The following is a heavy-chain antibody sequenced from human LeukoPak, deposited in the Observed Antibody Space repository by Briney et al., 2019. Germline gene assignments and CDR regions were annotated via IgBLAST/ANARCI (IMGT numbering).Heavy chain of an antibody. CDR3: AIAGGGSDAFDI. Sequence: GASVKVSCKASGYTFTGFYMHWVRQAPGQGLEWMGWINPKNGGINYAQKFQGRVTMTRDTSISTAYMELSRLRSDDTVVYYCAIAGGGSDAFDIWGQGTMVTVSS. CDR2: INPKNGGI. V-gene: IGHV1-2*02. J-gene: IGHJ3*02. CDR1: GYTFTGFY. D-gene: IGHD2-15*01.